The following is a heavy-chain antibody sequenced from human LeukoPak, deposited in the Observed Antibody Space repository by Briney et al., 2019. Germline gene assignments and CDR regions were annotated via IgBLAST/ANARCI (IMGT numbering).Heavy chain of an antibody. CDR1: GFTFDDYA. Sequence: GGSLRLSCAASGFTFDDYAMHWVRQAPGKGLEWVSGISWNSGSIGYADSVKGRFTISRDNAKNSLYLQMNSLRAEDMALYYCAKGDNRDLQEYNWFDPWGQGTLVTVSS. J-gene: IGHJ5*02. CDR2: ISWNSGSI. V-gene: IGHV3-9*03. CDR3: AKGDNRDLQEYNWFDP. D-gene: IGHD1-14*01.